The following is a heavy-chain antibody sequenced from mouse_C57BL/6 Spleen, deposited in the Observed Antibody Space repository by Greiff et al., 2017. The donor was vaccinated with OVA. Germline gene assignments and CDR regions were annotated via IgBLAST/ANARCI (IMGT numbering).Heavy chain of an antibody. D-gene: IGHD2-3*01. V-gene: IGHV1-52*01. CDR3: AREGFDGFFFDY. Sequence: QVQLQQPGAELVRPGSSVKLPCKASGFTFTSYWMHWVKQRPIQGLEWIGYIDPCDSETYYNQKFKDQATLTVDKSTSTAYMPLSSLTSEDSAVYYSAREGFDGFFFDYWGQGTTLTVSS. CDR2: IDPCDSET. CDR1: GFTFTSYW. J-gene: IGHJ2*01.